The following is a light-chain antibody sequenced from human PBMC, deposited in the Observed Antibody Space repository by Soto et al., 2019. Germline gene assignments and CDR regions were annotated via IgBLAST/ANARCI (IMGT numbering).Light chain of an antibody. Sequence: DIQMTQSPSSVSASVGDRVTITCRASQDISTWLTWYQQKPGKAPKSLIYAASSLQTGVPTRFSGSGSGTDFSLTISSLQPEDFATYYCQQTNSAPYTFGQGIKLEIK. CDR1: QDISTW. V-gene: IGKV1-12*01. CDR3: QQTNSAPYT. CDR2: AAS. J-gene: IGKJ2*01.